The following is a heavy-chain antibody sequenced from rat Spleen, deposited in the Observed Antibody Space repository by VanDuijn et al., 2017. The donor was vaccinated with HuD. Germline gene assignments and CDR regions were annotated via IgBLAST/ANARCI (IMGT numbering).Heavy chain of an antibody. CDR2: IRTDGNNT. CDR1: GFTFSYYY. CDR3: ARHRNYGGIPFDY. J-gene: IGHJ2*01. Sequence: EVQLVESGGGLVQPGRSLKLSCAASGFTFSYYYMAWVRQAPTKGLVWVTSIRTDGNNTYYRDSVKGRFTVSRDNAKSSLYLQLDSLRSEDTATYYCARHRNYGGIPFDYWGQGVMVKVSS. D-gene: IGHD1-11*01. V-gene: IGHV5S23*01.